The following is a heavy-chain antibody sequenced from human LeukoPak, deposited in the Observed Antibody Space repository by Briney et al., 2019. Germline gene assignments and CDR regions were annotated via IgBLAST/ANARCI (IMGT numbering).Heavy chain of an antibody. CDR2: INTITGNP. V-gene: IGHV7-4-1*02. CDR3: ARDGLAKPFDY. D-gene: IGHD6-19*01. J-gene: IGHJ4*02. Sequence: ASVKVSCKASGYTITSYAMNWVRQAPGQGLEWMGWINTITGNPTYAQGFTGRFVFSLDTSVSTAYSQISSLKAEDTAVYYCARDGLAKPFDYWGQGTLVTVSS. CDR1: GYTITSYA.